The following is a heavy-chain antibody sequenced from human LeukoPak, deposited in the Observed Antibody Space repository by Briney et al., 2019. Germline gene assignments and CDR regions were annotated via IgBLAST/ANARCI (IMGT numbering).Heavy chain of an antibody. D-gene: IGHD2-8*01. CDR2: IRYDGSNK. Sequence: PGGSLSLSCAASGFTFSSYGMHWVRQAPGKGREWVAFIRYDGSNKYYADSVKGRFTISRDKSKNTLYLQMNSLRAEDTAVYYCAKELYPDNWFDPWGQGTLVTVSS. V-gene: IGHV3-30*02. CDR1: GFTFSSYG. CDR3: AKELYPDNWFDP. J-gene: IGHJ5*02.